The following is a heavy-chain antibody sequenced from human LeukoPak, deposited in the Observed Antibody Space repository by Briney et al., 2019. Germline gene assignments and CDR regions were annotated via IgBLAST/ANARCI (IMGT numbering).Heavy chain of an antibody. CDR1: GYTFTGYY. CDR3: GTLLSNGPFDY. J-gene: IGHJ4*02. CDR2: IYPNSGAT. Sequence: ASXXVSCKASGYTFTGYYMHWVRQAPGQGVEWMGYIYPNSGATKYAQKFQGRVTMTRDTSISTAYMELSGLGSDDTAVYYCGTLLSNGPFDYWGQGSLVTVSS. V-gene: IGHV1-2*02.